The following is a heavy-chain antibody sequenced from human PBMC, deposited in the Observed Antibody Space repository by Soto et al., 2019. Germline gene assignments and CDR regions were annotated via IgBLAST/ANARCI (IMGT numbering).Heavy chain of an antibody. Sequence: QVVLQESGPGLVKPSQTLSLTCTVSGGSIGTCGCWSWIRQHPAKGLEWIGFIVDGLPTSYNPSLKSRVTISADTSRSQFSLDLNSVTAADTAVYFCAWGESGDKVHYWGQGILVTVSS. D-gene: IGHD2-21*01. CDR1: GGSIGTCGC. V-gene: IGHV4-31*03. CDR2: IVDGLPT. J-gene: IGHJ4*02. CDR3: AWGESGDKVHY.